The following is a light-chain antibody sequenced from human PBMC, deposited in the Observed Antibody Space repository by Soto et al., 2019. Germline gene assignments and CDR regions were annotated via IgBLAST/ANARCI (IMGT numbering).Light chain of an antibody. CDR2: EGT. CDR1: SSDVGNYKF. CDR3: CSYAGSSWV. V-gene: IGLV2-23*01. J-gene: IGLJ3*02. Sequence: QSALTQSASVSGSPGQSITISCTGTSSDVGNYKFVSWYQQYPGKAPKLMIFEGTKRPSGVSNRFSGSKSGNTASLTISGLQAEDEADYYCCSYAGSSWVFGGGTKLTVL.